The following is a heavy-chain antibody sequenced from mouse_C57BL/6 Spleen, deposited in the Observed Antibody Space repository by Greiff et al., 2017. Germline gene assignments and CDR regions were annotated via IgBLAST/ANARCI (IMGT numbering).Heavy chain of an antibody. J-gene: IGHJ2*01. Sequence: QVQLQQPGAELVKPGASVKLSCKASGYTFTSYWMHWVKQRPGQGLEWIGMIHPNSGSTNYNEKFKSKATLTVDKSSSTAYMQLSGLTSEDSAVYYCAAGAQAPGDYRGPGTPLTVSS. V-gene: IGHV1-64*01. CDR3: AAGAQAPGDY. D-gene: IGHD3-2*02. CDR2: IHPNSGST. CDR1: GYTFTSYW.